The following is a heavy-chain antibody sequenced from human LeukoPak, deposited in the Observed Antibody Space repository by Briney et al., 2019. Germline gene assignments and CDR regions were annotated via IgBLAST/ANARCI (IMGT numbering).Heavy chain of an antibody. D-gene: IGHD6-13*01. V-gene: IGHV1-2*06. J-gene: IGHJ4*02. CDR2: INPYSGDT. CDR3: ARDQGSLTRSWYTGY. Sequence: ASVKVSCKGSGYTFTVYHIHWVRQAPGQGLEWMGRINPYSGDTNFAQKFQGRVTMTRDTSITTAYMDLSSLTPDDTAVYFCARDQGSLTRSWYTGYWGQGTQVTVSS. CDR1: GYTFTVYH.